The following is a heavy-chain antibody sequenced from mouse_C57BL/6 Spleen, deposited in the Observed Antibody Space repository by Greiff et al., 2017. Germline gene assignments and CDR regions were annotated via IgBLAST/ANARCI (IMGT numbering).Heavy chain of an antibody. V-gene: IGHV1-64*01. Sequence: VQLQQPGAELVKPGASVKLSCKASGYTFTSYWMHWVKQRPGQGLEWIGMIHPNSGSTNYNEKFKSKATLTVDKSSSTAYMQLSSLTSEDSAVDYCARATVVGGGYFDVWGTGTTVTVSS. D-gene: IGHD1-1*01. J-gene: IGHJ1*03. CDR1: GYTFTSYW. CDR3: ARATVVGGGYFDV. CDR2: IHPNSGST.